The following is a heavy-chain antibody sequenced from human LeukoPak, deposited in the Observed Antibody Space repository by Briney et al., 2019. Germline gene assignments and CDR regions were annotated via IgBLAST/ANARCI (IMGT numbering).Heavy chain of an antibody. CDR2: INHSGST. J-gene: IGHJ4*02. Sequence: SETLSLTCAVYGGSFSGYYWSWIRQPPGKGLEWIGEINHSGSTNYNPSLKSRVTISVDTSKNQFSLKLSSVAAADTAVYYCARGRSMYYFDYWGQGTLVTVSS. D-gene: IGHD2/OR15-2a*01. CDR3: ARGRSMYYFDY. V-gene: IGHV4-34*01. CDR1: GGSFSGYY.